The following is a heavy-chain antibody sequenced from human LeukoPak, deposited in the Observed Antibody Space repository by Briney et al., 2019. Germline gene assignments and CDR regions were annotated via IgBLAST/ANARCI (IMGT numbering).Heavy chain of an antibody. CDR2: INPSGGGI. J-gene: IGHJ4*01. CDR1: GYTFTSYY. Sequence: ASVKVSCKASGYTFTSYYLHWVRQAPGQGLEWMGIINPSGGGISYAQKLQGRVTMTSDTSTSTVYMELSSLRSEDTAVYFCARVSTQDPIYYGAGRYDYWGQGTLVTVPS. V-gene: IGHV1-46*04. CDR3: ARVSTQDPIYYGAGRYDY. D-gene: IGHD3-10*01.